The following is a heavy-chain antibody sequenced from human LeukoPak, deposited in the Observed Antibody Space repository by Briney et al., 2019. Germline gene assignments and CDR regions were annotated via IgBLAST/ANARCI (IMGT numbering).Heavy chain of an antibody. J-gene: IGHJ4*02. CDR2: IYYSGST. D-gene: IGHD2-15*01. CDR3: ARETHCSGGSCYDRPAYFDY. CDR1: GGSISSGDYY. Sequence: SETLSPTCTVSGGSISSGDYYWSWIRQPPGKGLEWIGYIYYSGSTYYNPSLKSRVTISVDTSKNQFSLKLSSVTAADTAVYYCARETHCSGGSCYDRPAYFDYWGQGTLVTVSS. V-gene: IGHV4-30-4*08.